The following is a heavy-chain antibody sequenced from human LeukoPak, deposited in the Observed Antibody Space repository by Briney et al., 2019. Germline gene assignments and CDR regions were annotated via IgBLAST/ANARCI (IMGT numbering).Heavy chain of an antibody. CDR3: AKLSGYYGSGNLQFDY. Sequence: GGSLRLSCAASGFTFSSYAMSWVRQAPGKGLEWVSAISGSGGSTYYADSVKGRFTISRDNSKNTLYLQMNSLRAEDTAVYYCAKLSGYYGSGNLQFDYWGQGTLVTVSS. J-gene: IGHJ4*02. CDR1: GFTFSSYA. V-gene: IGHV3-23*01. CDR2: ISGSGGST. D-gene: IGHD3-10*01.